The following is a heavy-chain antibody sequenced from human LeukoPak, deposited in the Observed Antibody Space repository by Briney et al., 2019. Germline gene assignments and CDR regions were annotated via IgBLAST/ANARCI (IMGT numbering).Heavy chain of an antibody. J-gene: IGHJ4*02. Sequence: GGSLRLSCAASGFTFSHSYIHWVRQAPGKGLVWVSRIDIDRNTVYADPVKGRFTISRDNAKSTLYLEMNSLRAEDTAVYYCARDMTYNLDYWGPGTLVTVSP. V-gene: IGHV3-74*01. D-gene: IGHD1-1*01. CDR1: GFTFSHSY. CDR3: ARDMTYNLDY. CDR2: IDIDRNT.